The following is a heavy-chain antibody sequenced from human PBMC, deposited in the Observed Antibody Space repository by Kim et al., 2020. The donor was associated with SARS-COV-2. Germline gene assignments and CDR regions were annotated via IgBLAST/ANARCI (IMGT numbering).Heavy chain of an antibody. CDR3: ARSGGGFPDEDFDI. J-gene: IGHJ3*02. CDR1: GFTFSSHS. Sequence: GGSLRLSCAASGFTFSSHSMNWVRQAPGKGLEWVSSFSSSGNYIEYADSVKGRFTISRDNAKNSLYLHMNSLRAEDTAVYYCARSGGGFPDEDFDIWGQG. CDR2: FSSSGNYI. D-gene: IGHD2-15*01. V-gene: IGHV3-21*01.